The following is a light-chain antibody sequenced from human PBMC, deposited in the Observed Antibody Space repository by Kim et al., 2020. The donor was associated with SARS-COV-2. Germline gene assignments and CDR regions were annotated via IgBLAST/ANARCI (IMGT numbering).Light chain of an antibody. CDR2: RKT. CDR1: TSNIGSNT. Sequence: GQRVTIPCSGSTSNIGSNTVNWYQQFPGTAPKVIMYRKTRRPSGVPDRFSGAKSGTSASLAISGLQSEDEAVYYCASWDDSLNGWVFGGGTQLTVL. V-gene: IGLV1-44*01. J-gene: IGLJ3*02. CDR3: ASWDDSLNGWV.